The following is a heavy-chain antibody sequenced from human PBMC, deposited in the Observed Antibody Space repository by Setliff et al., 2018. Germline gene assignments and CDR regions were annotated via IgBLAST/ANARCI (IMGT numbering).Heavy chain of an antibody. D-gene: IGHD3-22*01. CDR3: ARYRNYFDSSGQTQYYFDY. J-gene: IGHJ4*02. V-gene: IGHV4-59*01. CDR2: IYYSGAT. Sequence: SETQSLTCSVSGDSINPYYWTWIRQPPGKGLEWIGFIYYSGATTYNPSLKSRVTISVDTSKNQFSLNLNSVTAADTAVYYCARYRNYFDSSGQTQYYFDYWGQGTLVTVSS. CDR1: GDSINPYY.